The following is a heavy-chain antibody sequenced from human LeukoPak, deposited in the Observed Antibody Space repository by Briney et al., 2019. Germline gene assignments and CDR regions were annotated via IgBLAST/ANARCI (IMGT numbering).Heavy chain of an antibody. CDR3: TTDGGRHDFDY. V-gene: IGHV1-46*01. D-gene: IGHD2-15*01. Sequence: ASVKVSCKTSGCTFIDRYIHWVRQAPGQGLEWMGIIYPSGGATTYAQKFQGRVTMTRDTSTRTMYMELTSLRSEDTAVYYCTTDGGRHDFDYWGQGTLVTVSS. CDR2: IYPSGGAT. CDR1: GCTFIDRY. J-gene: IGHJ4*02.